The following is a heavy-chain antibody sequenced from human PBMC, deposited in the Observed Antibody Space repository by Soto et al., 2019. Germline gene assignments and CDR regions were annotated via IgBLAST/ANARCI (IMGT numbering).Heavy chain of an antibody. Sequence: QITLKESGPTLVKPTQTLTLTCTFSGFSLSADGVGVGWIRQPPGKALEWLALIYWDDDQRYSPSLKTRLTISKDKSKIQVDLTMANMDHVDTPTYYCAHAYVGTSCPNDAFDVWGQVKVVTVSS. J-gene: IGHJ3*01. V-gene: IGHV2-5*02. CDR2: IYWDDDQ. CDR3: AHAYVGTSCPNDAFDV. D-gene: IGHD2-2*01. CDR1: GFSLSADGVG.